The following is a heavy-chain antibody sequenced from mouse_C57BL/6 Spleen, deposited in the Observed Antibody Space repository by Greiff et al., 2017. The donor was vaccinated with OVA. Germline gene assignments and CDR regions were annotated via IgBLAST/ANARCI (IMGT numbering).Heavy chain of an antibody. CDR2: IWGVGST. J-gene: IGHJ4*01. CDR3: ASEVGLGAMDY. D-gene: IGHD1-3*01. Sequence: VHLVESGPGLVAPSQSLSITCTVSGFSLTSYGVDWVRQSPGKGLEWLGVIWGVGSTNYNSALKSRLSISKDNSTSQVFIKMNSLQTDDTAMYYCASEVGLGAMDYWGQGTSVTVSS. V-gene: IGHV2-6*01. CDR1: GFSLTSYG.